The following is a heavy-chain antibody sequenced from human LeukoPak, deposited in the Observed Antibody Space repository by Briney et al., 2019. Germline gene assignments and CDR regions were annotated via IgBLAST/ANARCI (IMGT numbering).Heavy chain of an antibody. CDR2: MNPNSGNT. Sequence: ASVKVSCKASGYTFTSYDINWVRQATGQGLEWMGWMNPNSGNTGYAQKFQGRVTMTRNTSISTAYMELSSLRSEHTAVYYCARGPSYVVTFGGVINWFDPWGQGTLVTVSS. D-gene: IGHD3-16*01. CDR3: ARGPSYVVTFGGVINWFDP. CDR1: GYTFTSYD. V-gene: IGHV1-8*01. J-gene: IGHJ5*02.